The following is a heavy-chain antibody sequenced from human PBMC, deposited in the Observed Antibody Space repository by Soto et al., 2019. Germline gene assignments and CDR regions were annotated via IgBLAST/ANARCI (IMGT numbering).Heavy chain of an antibody. J-gene: IGHJ4*02. CDR2: ISGSGGST. Sequence: PGGALRLSCAASGFPFSSYAMSWVRQAPGKGLEWVSAISGSGGSTYYADSVKGRFTISRDNSKNTLYLQMNSLRAEDTAVYYCAKDLDGDYSFDYWGQGTLVTVSS. V-gene: IGHV3-23*01. D-gene: IGHD4-17*01. CDR3: AKDLDGDYSFDY. CDR1: GFPFSSYA.